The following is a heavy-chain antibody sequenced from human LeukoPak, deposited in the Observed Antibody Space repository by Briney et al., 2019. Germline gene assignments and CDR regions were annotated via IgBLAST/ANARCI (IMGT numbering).Heavy chain of an antibody. CDR1: GFSLGTSGVG. CDR2: IFGDDDK. V-gene: IGHV2-5*02. D-gene: IGHD2-15*01. J-gene: IGHJ4*02. CDR3: AHRRGPGVGCSSGTCYGYFDY. Sequence: SGPTLVKPTRTLTLTCTFSGFSLGTSGVGVGWIRQPPGKALEWLALIFGDDDKRYSPSLKSRLTITKDTSKNQVVLTMTNMDPVDTATYYCAHRRGPGVGCSSGTCYGYFDYWGQGTLVTVSS.